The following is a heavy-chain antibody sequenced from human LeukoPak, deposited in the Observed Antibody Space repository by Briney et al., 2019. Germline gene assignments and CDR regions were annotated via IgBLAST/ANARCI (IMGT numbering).Heavy chain of an antibody. CDR1: GFTFSDYY. V-gene: IGHV3-11*01. Sequence: GGSLRLSCAASGFTFSDYYMSWIRQAPGKGLEWVSCITSSGSTIYYADSVKGRFTISRDNAKKSLYLQMNGLRAEDTAVYYCVREDFWSGYSNYFDYWGQGTLVTVSS. CDR3: VREDFWSGYSNYFDY. D-gene: IGHD3-3*01. J-gene: IGHJ4*02. CDR2: ITSSGSTI.